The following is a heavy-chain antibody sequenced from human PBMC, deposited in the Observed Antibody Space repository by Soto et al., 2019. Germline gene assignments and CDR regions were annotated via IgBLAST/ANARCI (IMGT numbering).Heavy chain of an antibody. V-gene: IGHV1-46*01. J-gene: IGHJ4*02. CDR1: GDTFTDYY. CDR2: VNPSGGHT. D-gene: IGHD2-21*02. Sequence: QVQLVQSGAEVKKPGASVKVSCKATGDTFTDYYIHWVRQAPGQGLEWMGTVNPSGGHTTYAQHFLGRMTMTRDTSTSTLYMQLTSLTSEDTAVYYCARGGHVVVVTAALDYWGQGTLVTVSS. CDR3: ARGGHVVVVTAALDY.